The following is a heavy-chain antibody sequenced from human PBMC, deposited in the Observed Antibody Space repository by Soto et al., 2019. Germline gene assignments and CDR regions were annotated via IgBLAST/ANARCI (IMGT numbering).Heavy chain of an antibody. V-gene: IGHV4-30-2*01. D-gene: IGHD2-15*01. CDR1: GGSISSGGYS. CDR3: ARGYLPGGNTFYFDY. CDR2: IYHSGST. Sequence: TLSLTCAVSGGSISSGGYSWSWIRQPPGKGLEWIGYIYHSGSTYYNPSLKSRVTISVDRSKNQFSLKLSSVTAADTAVYYCARGYLPGGNTFYFDYWGQGALVTVSS. J-gene: IGHJ4*02.